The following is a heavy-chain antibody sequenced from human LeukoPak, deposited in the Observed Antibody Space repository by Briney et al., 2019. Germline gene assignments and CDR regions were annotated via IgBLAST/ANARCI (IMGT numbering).Heavy chain of an antibody. CDR2: IIPILGIA. CDR1: GGTFNSYA. V-gene: IGHV1-69*04. D-gene: IGHD3-22*01. CDR3: AIPNPYYYDSSGYLYYFDY. J-gene: IGHJ4*02. Sequence: SVNVSCNASGGTFNSYAISWVRQPPGQGLQSMGNIIPILGIANYAQKFHGRSTITADKSTSTAYMELSSLRSEDTAVYYCAIPNPYYYDSSGYLYYFDYWGQGTLVTVSS.